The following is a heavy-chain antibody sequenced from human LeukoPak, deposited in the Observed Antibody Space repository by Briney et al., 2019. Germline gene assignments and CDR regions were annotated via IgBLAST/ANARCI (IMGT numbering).Heavy chain of an antibody. D-gene: IGHD3-3*01. CDR2: TSSSSSTI. CDR1: GFTFSSYS. CDR3: ARDQSSITIFGVVDPPYYYYGMDV. V-gene: IGHV3-48*01. Sequence: GGSLRLSCAASGFTFSSYSMNWVRQAPGKGLEWVSYTSSSSSTIYYADSVKGRFTISRDNAKNSLYLQMNSLRAEDTAVYYCARDQSSITIFGVVDPPYYYYGMDVWGQGTTVTVSS. J-gene: IGHJ6*02.